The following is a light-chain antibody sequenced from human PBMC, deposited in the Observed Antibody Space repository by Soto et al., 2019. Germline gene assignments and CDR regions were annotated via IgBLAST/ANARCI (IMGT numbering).Light chain of an antibody. Sequence: EIVMTHSPDTVYVSAGERATLAGRASQSVRSNLAWYQHKPGQAPRLLIYDGSTRALGIPARFSGSESGTEFTLTISSLQSGDFAVYFCQHYDDWPITFGQGTRLEIK. CDR3: QHYDDWPIT. CDR2: DGS. J-gene: IGKJ5*01. V-gene: IGKV3-15*01. CDR1: QSVRSN.